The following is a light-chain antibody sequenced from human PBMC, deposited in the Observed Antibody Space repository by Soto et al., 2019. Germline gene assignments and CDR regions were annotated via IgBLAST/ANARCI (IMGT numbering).Light chain of an antibody. Sequence: QCVRKQPTSVSGAPVDWLLIFCTGTSSDVGGNNYVSWYQHHPGKAPKLMICDVSDRPSGVSNRFSGSKSGNTASLTISRLQAEDEADYYCSSFVNSTIPWVFGTGTKVTVL. CDR2: DVS. V-gene: IGLV2-14*03. CDR1: SSDVGGNNY. CDR3: SSFVNSTIPWV. J-gene: IGLJ1*01.